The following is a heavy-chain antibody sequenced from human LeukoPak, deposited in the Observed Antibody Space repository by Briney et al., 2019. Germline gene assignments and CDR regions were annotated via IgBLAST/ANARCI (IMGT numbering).Heavy chain of an antibody. D-gene: IGHD3-10*01. CDR3: ATGGRQGYYGSGSYLGVDY. CDR2: ISSSSSYI. Sequence: GGSLRLSCAASGFTFSSYSMNRVRQAPGKGLEWVSSISSSSSYIYYADSVKGRFTISRDNAKNSLYLQMNSLRAEDTAVYYCATGGRQGYYGSGSYLGVDYWGQGTLVTVSS. J-gene: IGHJ4*02. CDR1: GFTFSSYS. V-gene: IGHV3-21*01.